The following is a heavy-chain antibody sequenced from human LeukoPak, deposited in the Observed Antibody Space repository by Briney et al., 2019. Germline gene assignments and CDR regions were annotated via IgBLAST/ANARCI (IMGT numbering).Heavy chain of an antibody. CDR3: ARTYYYDSSGYYYVYFDL. J-gene: IGHJ2*01. CDR1: GGSISSYY. D-gene: IGHD3-22*01. V-gene: IGHV4-59*01. CDR2: IYYSGST. Sequence: SETLSLTCTVSGGSISSYYWSWLRQPPGKGLEWIGYIYYSGSTNYNPSLKSRVTISVDTSKNQFSLKLSSVTAADTAVYYCARTYYYDSSGYYYVYFDLWGRGTLVTVSS.